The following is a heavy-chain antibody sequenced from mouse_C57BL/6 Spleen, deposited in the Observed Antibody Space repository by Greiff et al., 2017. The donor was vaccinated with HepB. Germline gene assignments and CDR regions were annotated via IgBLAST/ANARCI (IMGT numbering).Heavy chain of an antibody. V-gene: IGHV1-42*01. CDR1: GYSFTGYY. J-gene: IGHJ3*01. Sequence: EVKLLESGPELVKPGASVKISCKASGYSFTGYYMNWVKQSPEKSLEWIGEINPSTGGTTYNQKFKAKATLTVDKSSSTAYMQLKSLTSEDSAVYYCARSPYGYDEGFAYWGQGTLVTVSA. CDR3: ARSPYGYDEGFAY. CDR2: INPSTGGT. D-gene: IGHD2-2*01.